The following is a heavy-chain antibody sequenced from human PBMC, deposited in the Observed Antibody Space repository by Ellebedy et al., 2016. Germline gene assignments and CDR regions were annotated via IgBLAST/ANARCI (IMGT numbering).Heavy chain of an antibody. CDR1: GFTFSAYP. J-gene: IGHJ4*02. CDR2: INWNGGRT. D-gene: IGHD3-22*01. V-gene: IGHV3-20*01. CDR3: ARALAYDSSGYYLN. Sequence: GGSLRFSCTASGFTFSAYPMNWVRQAPGKGLEWVSGINWNGGRTGYADSVKGRFTISRDNAKNSLYLQMNSLRAEDTALYHCARALAYDSSGYYLNWGQGTLVTVSS.